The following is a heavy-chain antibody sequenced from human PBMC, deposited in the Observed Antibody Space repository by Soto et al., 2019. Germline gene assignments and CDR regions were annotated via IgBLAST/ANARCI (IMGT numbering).Heavy chain of an antibody. V-gene: IGHV3-48*02. Sequence: AGGSLRLSCAASGFTFSNYWVHWVRQDPGKGLEWVSYISSGSSIIYYADSVKGRFTISRDNAKNSLYLQMNSLRDEDTAVYYCAREGYCSSTSCYFFFQHWGQGTLVTVSS. CDR3: AREGYCSSTSCYFFFQH. CDR2: ISSGSSII. CDR1: GFTFSNYW. D-gene: IGHD2-2*01. J-gene: IGHJ1*01.